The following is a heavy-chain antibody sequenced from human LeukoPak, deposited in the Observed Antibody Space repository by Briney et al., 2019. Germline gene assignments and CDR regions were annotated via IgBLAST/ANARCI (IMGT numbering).Heavy chain of an antibody. Sequence: LRLSCAASGFTFSSYAMHWVRQAPGKGLEWIGSIYYSGSTYYNPSLKSRVTISADTSKNQFSLKLSSVTAADTAVYYCAASSAWTRLGSFDYWGQVFLVTVSS. CDR2: IYYSGST. V-gene: IGHV4-39*07. CDR1: GFTFSSYA. J-gene: IGHJ4*02. CDR3: AASSAWTRLGSFDY. D-gene: IGHD6-19*01.